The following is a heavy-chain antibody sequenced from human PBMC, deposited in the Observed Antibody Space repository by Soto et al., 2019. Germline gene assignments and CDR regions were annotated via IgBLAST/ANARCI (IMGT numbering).Heavy chain of an antibody. CDR3: ARSGYSYGPNPLLY. CDR2: IYYSGST. Sequence: QVQLQESGPGLVKPSQTLSLTCTVSGGSISSGGYYWSWIRQHPGKGLEWLGYIYYSGSTYYNPSLKSRVTISVDTSKHQCSLMLRSLTAADTAVYYCARSGYSYGPNPLLYWGQGTLVTVSS. V-gene: IGHV4-31*03. J-gene: IGHJ4*02. D-gene: IGHD5-18*01. CDR1: GGSISSGGYY.